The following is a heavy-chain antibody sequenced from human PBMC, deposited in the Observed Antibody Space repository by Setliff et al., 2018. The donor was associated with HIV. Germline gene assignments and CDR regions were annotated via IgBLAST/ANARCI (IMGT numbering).Heavy chain of an antibody. V-gene: IGHV3-23*01. CDR1: GFTFSNYA. J-gene: IGHJ4*02. Sequence: GGSLRLSCAASGFTFSNYAMSWVRQAPGEGLEWVSAILSTGERTFYADSVKGRFTISRDNSKNTVYLQMNSLRAEDTAVYYCTRGGSSFLGYWGQGTLVTVSS. CDR3: TRGGSSFLGY. D-gene: IGHD6-6*01. CDR2: ILSTGERT.